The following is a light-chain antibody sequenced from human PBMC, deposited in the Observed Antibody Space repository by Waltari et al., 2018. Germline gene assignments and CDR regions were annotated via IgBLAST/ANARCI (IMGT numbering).Light chain of an antibody. J-gene: IGLJ2*01. CDR1: SPNIGSNS. CDR2: RNN. CDR3: AAWDDSLSGHMV. V-gene: IGLV1-47*01. Sequence: QSILTQPTSASGTPGQRVTISCSGSSPNIGSNSVSWYQEVPGTAPNLLIYRNNERPSGVPDRFSGSKSGTSASLAISGLRSEDEAHYYCAAWDDSLSGHMVFGGGTKLTVL.